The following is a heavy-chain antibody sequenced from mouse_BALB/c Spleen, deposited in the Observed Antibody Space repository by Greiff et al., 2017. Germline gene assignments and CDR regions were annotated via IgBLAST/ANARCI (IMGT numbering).Heavy chain of an antibody. V-gene: IGHV4-1*02. Sequence: EVKLMESGGGLVQPGGSLKLSCAASGFAFSRYWMSWVRQAPGKGLEWIGEINPDSSTINYTPSLKDKFIISRDNAKNTLYLQMSKVRSEDTALYYCARLGGNDAMDYWGQGTSVTVSS. CDR3: ARLGGNDAMDY. CDR2: INPDSSTI. CDR1: GFAFSRYW. J-gene: IGHJ4*01. D-gene: IGHD1-1*02.